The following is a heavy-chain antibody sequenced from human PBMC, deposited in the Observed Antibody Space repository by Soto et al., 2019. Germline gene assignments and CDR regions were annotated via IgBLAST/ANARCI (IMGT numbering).Heavy chain of an antibody. J-gene: IGHJ4*02. CDR2: IYYSGST. V-gene: IGHV4-59*08. CDR1: GGSISSYY. CDR3: DRTHGIDIYTYY. Sequence: PSETLSLTCTVSGGSISSYYWSWVRQPPGKGLEWIGYIYYSGSTNYNPSLKSRVTISVDTSKNQFSLKLSSVTAADTAVYFCDRTHGIDIYTYYRGQGIPVSVA. D-gene: IGHD3-10*01.